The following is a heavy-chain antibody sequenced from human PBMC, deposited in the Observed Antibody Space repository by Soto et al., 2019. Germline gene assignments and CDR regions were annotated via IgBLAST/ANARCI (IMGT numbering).Heavy chain of an antibody. J-gene: IGHJ4*02. D-gene: IGHD5-18*01. V-gene: IGHV3-74*01. CDR3: ARGKDQRNTQTYSYFDS. CDR2: VNSDGSMT. CDR1: GFTLSGYW. Sequence: EVQLVESGGGLVQPGGSVRLSCAASGFTLSGYWMHWVRQVPGKGLVWVSRVNSDGSMTAYADSVKGRFTISRDNAKNTLSLQMNSLKADDTAVYYCARGKDQRNTQTYSYFDSWGQGTQVAVSS.